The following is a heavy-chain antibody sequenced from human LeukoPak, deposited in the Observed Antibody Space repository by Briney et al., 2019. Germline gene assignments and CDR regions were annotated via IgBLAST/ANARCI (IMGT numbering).Heavy chain of an antibody. V-gene: IGHV5-51*01. CDR3: ARQKFGSSWSDAFDI. D-gene: IGHD6-13*01. Sequence: GESLRISCKGSGYRFTKSWIGWVRQMPGKGLEWMGIIYPGDSDTRYSPFFQGQVTISADKSISTAYLQWSSLKASDTAMYYCARQKFGSSWSDAFDIWGQGTMVTVSS. CDR1: GYRFTKSW. J-gene: IGHJ3*02. CDR2: IYPGDSDT.